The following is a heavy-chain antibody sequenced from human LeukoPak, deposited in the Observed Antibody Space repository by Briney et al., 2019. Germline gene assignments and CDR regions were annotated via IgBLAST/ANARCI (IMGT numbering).Heavy chain of an antibody. CDR3: ARDLNWETY. J-gene: IGHJ4*02. D-gene: IGHD7-27*01. CDR2: IKTDGSQI. V-gene: IGHV3-7*01. Sequence: GGSLRLSCAASGFTFSSYGMSWVRQAPGKGLEWVANIKTDGSQIYYVDSVKGRFTISRDNAKNSLYLQMNSLRAEDTAVYYCARDLNWETYWGQGTLVSASS. CDR1: GFTFSSYG.